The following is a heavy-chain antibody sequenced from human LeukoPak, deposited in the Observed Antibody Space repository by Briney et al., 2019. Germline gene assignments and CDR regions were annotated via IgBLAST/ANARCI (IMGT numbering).Heavy chain of an antibody. CDR2: INHSGST. J-gene: IGHJ6*02. Sequence: SETLSLTCAVYGGSFSGYYWSWIRQPPGKGLEWIGEINHSGSTNYSLSLKSRVTISVDTSKNQFSLKLSSVTAADTAVYYCARGPRVDTAMAYYYYYGMDVWGQGTTVTVSS. CDR1: GGSFSGYY. V-gene: IGHV4-34*01. CDR3: ARGPRVDTAMAYYYYYGMDV. D-gene: IGHD5-18*01.